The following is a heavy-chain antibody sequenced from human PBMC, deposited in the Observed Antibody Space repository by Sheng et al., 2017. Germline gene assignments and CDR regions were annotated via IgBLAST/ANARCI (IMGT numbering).Heavy chain of an antibody. V-gene: IGHV3-48*03. CDR3: ARDGVGAVVEAAIDSPYYYGMDV. Sequence: PGGSLRLSCAASGFTFSSYEMNWVRQAPGKGLEWVSYISGGGSTIYYADSVKGRFTISRDNAKNSLYLQMNSLRAEDTAVYYCARDGVGAVVEAAIDSPYYYGMDVWGQGTTVTVSS. J-gene: IGHJ6*02. CDR1: GFTFSSYE. D-gene: IGHD2-15*01. CDR2: ISGGGSTI.